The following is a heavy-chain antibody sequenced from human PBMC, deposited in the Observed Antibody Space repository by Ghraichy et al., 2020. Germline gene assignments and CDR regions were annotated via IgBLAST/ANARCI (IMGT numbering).Heavy chain of an antibody. V-gene: IGHV4-59*11. CDR3: ARPQGYGDYGWLDP. CDR2: SYHSGSA. CDR1: GGSISGHY. D-gene: IGHD4-17*01. J-gene: IGHJ5*02. Sequence: ESLNISCIVSGGSISGHYWSWIRQPPGKGLEWIGYSYHSGSAKYNPSLKSRVTISIETSKNQFSLKLTSVTAADTAVYFCARPQGYGDYGWLDPWGQGTLVTVSS.